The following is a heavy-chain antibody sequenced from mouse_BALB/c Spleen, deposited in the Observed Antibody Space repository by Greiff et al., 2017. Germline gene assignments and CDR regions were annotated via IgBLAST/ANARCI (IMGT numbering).Heavy chain of an antibody. V-gene: IGHV2-2*02. CDR3: ARNGN. J-gene: IGHJ3*01. Sequence: VQLQQSGPGLVQPSQSLSITCTVSGFSLTSYGVHWVRQSPGKGLEWLGVIWSGGSTDYYAAFISRLSISKDNSKSQVFFKMNRLQANDTAIYYCARNGNWGQGTLVTVSA. CDR2: IWSGGST. CDR1: GFSLTSYG. D-gene: IGHD1-1*02.